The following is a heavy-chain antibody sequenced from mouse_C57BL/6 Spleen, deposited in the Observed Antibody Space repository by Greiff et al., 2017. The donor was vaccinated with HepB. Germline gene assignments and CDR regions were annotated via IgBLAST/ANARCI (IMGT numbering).Heavy chain of an antibody. CDR3: TTQVYYDGSHWYFDV. Sequence: EVQLQQSGAELVRPGASVKLSCTASGFNIKDYYMHWVKQRPEQGLEWIGRIDPEYGDTEYAPKFQGKATMTADTSSNTAYLQLSSLTSEDTAVYYCTTQVYYDGSHWYFDVWGTGTTVTVSS. CDR2: IDPEYGDT. J-gene: IGHJ1*03. V-gene: IGHV14-1*01. D-gene: IGHD1-1*01. CDR1: GFNIKDYY.